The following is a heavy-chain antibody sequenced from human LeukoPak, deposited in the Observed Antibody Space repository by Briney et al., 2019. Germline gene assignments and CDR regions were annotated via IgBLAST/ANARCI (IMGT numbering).Heavy chain of an antibody. CDR2: IKQDGSEK. CDR1: GFTFSSYW. Sequence: GGSLRLSCAASGFTFSSYWMSWVRQAPGKGLEWVANIKQDGSEKYYVDSVKGRFTISRDNAKNSLYLQMNGLRAEDTAVYYCAKLLKLRSSGWSDNYYYYGMDVWGQGTTVTVSS. CDR3: AKLLKLRSSGWSDNYYYYGMDV. J-gene: IGHJ6*02. V-gene: IGHV3-7*01. D-gene: IGHD6-19*01.